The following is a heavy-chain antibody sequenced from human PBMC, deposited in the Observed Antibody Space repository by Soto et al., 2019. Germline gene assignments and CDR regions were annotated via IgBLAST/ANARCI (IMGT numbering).Heavy chain of an antibody. CDR2: MNPNSGNT. CDR1: GYTFTSYD. V-gene: IGHV1-8*01. J-gene: IGHJ3*02. D-gene: IGHD3-9*01. Sequence: ASVKVSCKASGYTFTSYDINWVRQATGQGLEWMGWMNPNSGNTGYAQKFQGRVTMTRNTSISTAYMELSSLRSKDTAVYYCARVIYDILTGYYAFDIWGQGTMVTVSS. CDR3: ARVIYDILTGYYAFDI.